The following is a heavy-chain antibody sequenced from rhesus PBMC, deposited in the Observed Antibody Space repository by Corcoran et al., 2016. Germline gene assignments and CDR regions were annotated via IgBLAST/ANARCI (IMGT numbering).Heavy chain of an antibody. D-gene: IGHD6-31*01. CDR1: GFTFSSYW. CDR3: AKDGAAAVPYWYFDL. J-gene: IGHJ2*01. Sequence: EVQLVESGGGLVKPGGSLRRSCAASGFTFSSYWMNWVRQAPGKGLEWVSASKSGGGSTDYADTVKGRFTISRDNSRNTLSLQMNTLGAEVTALYYCAKDGAAAVPYWYFDLWGPGTPITISS. CDR2: SKSGGGST. V-gene: IGHV3S25*01.